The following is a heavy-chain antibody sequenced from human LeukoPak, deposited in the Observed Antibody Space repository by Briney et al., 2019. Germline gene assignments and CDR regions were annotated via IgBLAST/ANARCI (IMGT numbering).Heavy chain of an antibody. CDR1: GFTFSDYY. J-gene: IGHJ4*02. Sequence: GGSLRLSCAASGFTFSDYYMSWIRQAPGKGLEWVSYISSSSSYTSYADSVKGRFTISRDNAKNSLYLQMNSLRAEDTAVYYCARVRYCSSTSCEGPYYFDYWGQGTLVTVSS. V-gene: IGHV3-11*06. D-gene: IGHD2-2*01. CDR2: ISSSSSYT. CDR3: ARVRYCSSTSCEGPYYFDY.